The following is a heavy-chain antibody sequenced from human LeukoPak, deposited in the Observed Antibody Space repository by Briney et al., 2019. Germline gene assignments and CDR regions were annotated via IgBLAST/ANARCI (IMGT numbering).Heavy chain of an antibody. CDR1: GYTFTSYD. CDR2: MNPNSGNT. J-gene: IGHJ5*02. D-gene: IGHD6-19*01. Sequence: GASVKVSCKATGYTFTSYDINWGRQATGQGLEWMGWMNPNSGNTGYAQKFQGRVTMTRNTSISTAYMELSSLRSEDTAVYYCATLSGGSGWYNGFDPWGQGTLVTVSS. CDR3: ATLSGGSGWYNGFDP. V-gene: IGHV1-8*01.